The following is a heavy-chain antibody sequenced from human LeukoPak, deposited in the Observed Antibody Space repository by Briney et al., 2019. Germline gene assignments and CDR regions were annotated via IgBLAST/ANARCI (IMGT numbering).Heavy chain of an antibody. Sequence: GASVKVSRKASGYTFTGYYMHWVRQAPGQGLEWMGWINPNSGGTNYAQKFQGRVTMTRDTSISTAYMELSRLRSDDTAVYYCARDGNTALGVRNDYWGQGTLVTVSS. J-gene: IGHJ4*02. D-gene: IGHD5-18*01. CDR2: INPNSGGT. CDR1: GYTFTGYY. CDR3: ARDGNTALGVRNDY. V-gene: IGHV1-2*02.